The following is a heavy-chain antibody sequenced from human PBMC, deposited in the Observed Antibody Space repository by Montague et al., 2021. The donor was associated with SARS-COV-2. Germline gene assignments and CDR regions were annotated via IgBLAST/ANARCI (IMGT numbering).Heavy chain of an antibody. CDR1: GDPFTYFY. Sequence: SETLYLTCSVAGDPFTYFYWSWIQQSPGKGLEWIGYISSTGSNNYNPSFKSRFTISVDTSENQFSLKVTSVTAADTAVYYCARKVVLADCFDFWGHGTLANDSS. D-gene: IGHD2-15*01. CDR2: ISSTGSN. CDR3: ARKVVLADCFDF. J-gene: IGHJ4*01. V-gene: IGHV4-59*01.